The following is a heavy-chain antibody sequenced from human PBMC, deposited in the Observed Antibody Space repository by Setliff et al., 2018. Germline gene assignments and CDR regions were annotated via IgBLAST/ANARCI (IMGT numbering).Heavy chain of an antibody. Sequence: SETLSLTCTAYGGTFSDYYWTWIRQPPGKGLEWIGEINHSGTTNYNPSLKSRVTISVDTSKNQFSLKLSSVTAADTAVYYCARAHTWSLPNDNSGYPGWFDPWGQGTLVTVSS. V-gene: IGHV4-34*01. D-gene: IGHD3-22*01. CDR2: INHSGTT. CDR3: ARAHTWSLPNDNSGYPGWFDP. J-gene: IGHJ5*02. CDR1: GGTFSDYY.